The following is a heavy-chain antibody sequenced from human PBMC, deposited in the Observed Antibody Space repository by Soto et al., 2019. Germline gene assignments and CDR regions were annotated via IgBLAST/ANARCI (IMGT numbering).Heavy chain of an antibody. Sequence: SLRLSCAASGFTFSSYGMHWVRQAPGKGLEWVAVIWYDGSNKYYADSVKGRLTISRDNSKNTLYLQMNSLRAEDTAVYYCARDSREPDNYYYYYYMDVWGKGTTVTVSS. J-gene: IGHJ6*03. CDR1: GFTFSSYG. D-gene: IGHD1-1*01. CDR2: IWYDGSNK. V-gene: IGHV3-33*01. CDR3: ARDSREPDNYYYYYYMDV.